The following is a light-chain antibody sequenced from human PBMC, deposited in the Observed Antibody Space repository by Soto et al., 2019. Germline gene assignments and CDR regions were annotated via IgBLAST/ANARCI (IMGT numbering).Light chain of an antibody. CDR3: QQSYDMPWT. Sequence: DIQMTQSPSSLSAPVGDTVTITCRASQSISTYLTWYQQKPGKAPKLLIYAAYNLQSGVPSRFSGSGSGTDFTLTISSLQPEDFAAYYCQQSYDMPWTLGQGTKVDIK. CDR1: QSISTY. V-gene: IGKV1-39*01. CDR2: AAY. J-gene: IGKJ1*01.